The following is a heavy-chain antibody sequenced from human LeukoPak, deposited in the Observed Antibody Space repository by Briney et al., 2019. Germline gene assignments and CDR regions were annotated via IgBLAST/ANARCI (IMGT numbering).Heavy chain of an antibody. Sequence: SETLSLTCAVYGGSFSGYYWSWIRQPPGKGLEWIGSIYDSGSTYYNPSLKSRVTISVDTSKNQFSLKLNSVTAADTAVYYCARHYGPWGQGTLVIVSS. V-gene: IGHV4-34*01. CDR2: IYDSGST. J-gene: IGHJ5*02. D-gene: IGHD3-16*01. CDR1: GGSFSGYY. CDR3: ARHYGP.